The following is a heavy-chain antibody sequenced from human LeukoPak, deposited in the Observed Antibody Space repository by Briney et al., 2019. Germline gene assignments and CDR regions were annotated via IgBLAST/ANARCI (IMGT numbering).Heavy chain of an antibody. CDR2: IYYSGST. Sequence: SETLSLTCTVSGGSISSYYWSWIRQPPGKGLEWIGYIYYSGSTNYNPSLKSRVAISVDTSKNQFSLKLSSVTAADTAVYYCARDRVGFDYWGQGTLVTVSS. D-gene: IGHD2-15*01. CDR1: GGSISSYY. CDR3: ARDRVGFDY. J-gene: IGHJ4*02. V-gene: IGHV4-59*01.